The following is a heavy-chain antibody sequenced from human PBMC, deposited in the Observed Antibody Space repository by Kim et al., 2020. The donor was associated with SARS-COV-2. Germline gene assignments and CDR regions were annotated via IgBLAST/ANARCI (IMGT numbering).Heavy chain of an antibody. CDR1: GYSFTSYW. CDR2: IYPGDSDT. V-gene: IGHV5-51*01. D-gene: IGHD4-17*01. Sequence: GESLKISCKGSGYSFTSYWIGWVRQMPGKGLEWMGIIYPGDSDTRYSPSFQGQVTISADKSISTAYLQWSSLKASDTAMYYCARQGRMTTVVKGFDYWGQGTLVTVSS. CDR3: ARQGRMTTVVKGFDY. J-gene: IGHJ4*02.